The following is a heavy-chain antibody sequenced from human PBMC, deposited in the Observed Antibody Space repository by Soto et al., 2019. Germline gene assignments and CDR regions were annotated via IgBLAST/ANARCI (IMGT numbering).Heavy chain of an antibody. D-gene: IGHD3-10*01. V-gene: IGHV4-39*01. Sequence: SETLSLTCTVSGGSISSSSYYWGWIRQPPGKGLEWIGSIYYSGSTYYNPSLKSRVTISEDTSKDQFSLKLSSGTAADTAVYYCARHFGELNDAFDIWGQGTMVTVSS. CDR2: IYYSGST. CDR3: ARHFGELNDAFDI. J-gene: IGHJ3*02. CDR1: GGSISSSSYY.